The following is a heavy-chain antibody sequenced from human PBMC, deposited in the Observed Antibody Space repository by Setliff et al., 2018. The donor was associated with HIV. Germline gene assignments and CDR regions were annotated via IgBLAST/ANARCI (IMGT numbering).Heavy chain of an antibody. CDR2: IFHSGNT. V-gene: IGHV4-39*01. CDR3: ARYRRFADYIDV. D-gene: IGHD1-26*01. J-gene: IGHJ6*03. CDR1: GDSMSSDNYF. Sequence: SETLSLTCTVSGDSMSSDNYFWVWVRQPPGKGLEWMGNIFHSGNTYHSPSLKSRVTMSLDTSMNQFSLKLTSVTAADTALYYCARYRRFADYIDVWGKGTTVTVSS.